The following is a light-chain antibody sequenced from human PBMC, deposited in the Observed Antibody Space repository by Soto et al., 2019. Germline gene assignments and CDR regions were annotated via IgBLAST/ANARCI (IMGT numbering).Light chain of an antibody. CDR2: DAS. CDR1: QSISAW. Sequence: DIQMTQSPSTLSASVGDRVTITCRASQSISAWLAWYQQKPGKAPKLLIYDASTLESGVPSRFSGSGSGTEFTLTISSLQPDDFTTYYCQQYETYSPTFGQGTKVDIK. V-gene: IGKV1-5*01. CDR3: QQYETYSPT. J-gene: IGKJ2*01.